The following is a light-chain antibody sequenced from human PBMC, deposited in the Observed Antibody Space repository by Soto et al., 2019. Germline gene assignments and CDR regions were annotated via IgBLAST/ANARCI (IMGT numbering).Light chain of an antibody. CDR1: QSISSW. CDR3: QQYDSSWT. Sequence: DIQMTQSPSTLSASVGDRVTITCRASQSISSWLAWYQQKPGKATKILIYDASSLKSGVPSRFSGGGSGTEFTLTISSLQPDDFATYYCQQYDSSWTFGQGTKVDIK. J-gene: IGKJ1*01. V-gene: IGKV1-5*01. CDR2: DAS.